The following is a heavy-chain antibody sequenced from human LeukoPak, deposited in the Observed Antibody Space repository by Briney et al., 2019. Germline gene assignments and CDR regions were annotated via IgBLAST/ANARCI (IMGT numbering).Heavy chain of an antibody. Sequence: ASVKVSCKASGYTFTSYGISWVRQAPGQGLEWMGWISAYNGNTNYAQKLQGRVTMTTDTSTSTAYMELRSLRSDDTAVYYCAREQAVYDFWSGYPARGDYWGQGTLVTVSS. CDR2: ISAYNGNT. V-gene: IGHV1-18*01. J-gene: IGHJ4*02. CDR1: GYTFTSYG. D-gene: IGHD3-3*01. CDR3: AREQAVYDFWSGYPARGDY.